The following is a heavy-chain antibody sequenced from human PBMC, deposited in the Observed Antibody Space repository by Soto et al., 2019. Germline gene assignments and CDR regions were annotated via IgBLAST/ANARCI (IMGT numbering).Heavy chain of an antibody. CDR3: TRVKLCGSAGCHLVLDV. Sequence: EVQLVESGGGLVQPGGSLRLSCAASGFTFSDHYMDWVRQAPGEGLEWVGRIKNKANSYTTEYAASVEDRFTISRDDSRNSLFLQMNGLKTEDTAVYFCTRVKLCGSAGCHLVLDVWGKGTTVTVSS. V-gene: IGHV3-72*01. D-gene: IGHD2-2*01. CDR2: IKNKANSYTT. CDR1: GFTFSDHY. J-gene: IGHJ6*04.